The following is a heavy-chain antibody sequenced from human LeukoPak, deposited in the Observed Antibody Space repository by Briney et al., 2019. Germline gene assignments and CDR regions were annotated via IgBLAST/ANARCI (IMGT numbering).Heavy chain of an antibody. CDR2: INHSGST. J-gene: IGHJ6*03. Sequence: PSETLSLTCAVYGGSFSGYYWSWIRQPPGKGLEWIGEINHSGSTNYNPSLKSRVTISVDTSKNQFSLKLSSVTAADTAVYYCARGQGSSWYYYYYYMGVWGKGTTVTVSS. D-gene: IGHD6-13*01. CDR3: ARGQGSSWYYYYYYMGV. V-gene: IGHV4-34*01. CDR1: GGSFSGYY.